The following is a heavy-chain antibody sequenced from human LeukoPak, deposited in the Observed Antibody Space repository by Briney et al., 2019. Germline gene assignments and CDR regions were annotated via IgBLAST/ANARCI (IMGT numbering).Heavy chain of an antibody. CDR1: GGSISSGGYY. CDR3: ARDYRLVRSFRFDP. CDR2: IYHSGST. D-gene: IGHD3-10*01. Sequence: SETLSLTCTVSGGSISSGGYYWSWIRQPPGKGLEWIGYIYHSGSTYYNPSLKSRVTISVDRSKNQFSLKLSSVTAADTAVYYCARDYRLVRSFRFDPWGQGTLVTVSS. V-gene: IGHV4-30-2*01. J-gene: IGHJ5*02.